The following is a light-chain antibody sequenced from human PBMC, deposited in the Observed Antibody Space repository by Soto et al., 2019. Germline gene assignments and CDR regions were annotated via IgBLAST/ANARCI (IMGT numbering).Light chain of an antibody. J-gene: IGLJ2*01. CDR3: SSYAGINTVV. CDR1: SSDVGNYNL. V-gene: IGLV2-8*01. Sequence: QSALTQPPSASGSPGQSVTISCTGTSSDVGNYNLVSWYQQHPGKAPKLMIYEVSKRPSGVPDRFSGSKSGNTASLTVSGLRAEDEADYYCSSYAGINTVVFGGGTKLTVL. CDR2: EVS.